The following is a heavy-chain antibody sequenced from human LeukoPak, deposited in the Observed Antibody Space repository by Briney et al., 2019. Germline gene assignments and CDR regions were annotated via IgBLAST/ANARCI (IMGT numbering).Heavy chain of an antibody. Sequence: GGSLRLSCAASGFTFSSYWMSWVRQAPGKGLEWVANIRQDGSEKYYADSVKGRFTISRDNSKNTLFLQMNSLRAEDTAVYYCAKDLEEYYHDSSGYVGYFQHWGQGTLVTVSS. V-gene: IGHV3-7*01. CDR2: IRQDGSEK. D-gene: IGHD3-22*01. J-gene: IGHJ1*01. CDR1: GFTFSSYW. CDR3: AKDLEEYYHDSSGYVGYFQH.